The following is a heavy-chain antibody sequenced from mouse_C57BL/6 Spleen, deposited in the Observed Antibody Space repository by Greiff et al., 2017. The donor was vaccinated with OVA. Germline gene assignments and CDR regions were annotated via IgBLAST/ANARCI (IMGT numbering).Heavy chain of an antibody. Sequence: VQLKESGPELVRPGASVKIPCKASGYTFTDYNMDWVKQSHGKSLEWIGDINPNNGGTIYNQKFKGKATLTVDKSSSTAYMELRSLTSEDTAVYYCARSSITGTAWFAYWGQGTLVTVSA. CDR1: GYTFTDYN. V-gene: IGHV1-18*01. CDR3: ARSSITGTAWFAY. J-gene: IGHJ3*01. D-gene: IGHD4-1*01. CDR2: INPNNGGT.